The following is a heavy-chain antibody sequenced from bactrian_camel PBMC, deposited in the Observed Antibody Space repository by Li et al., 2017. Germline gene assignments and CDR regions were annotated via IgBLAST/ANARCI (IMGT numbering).Heavy chain of an antibody. CDR2: IDSDGIA. D-gene: IGHD6*01. V-gene: IGHV3S53*01. CDR1: GSIYGDAC. CDR3: AEGRGSRGEHCYSLNH. J-gene: IGHJ4*01. Sequence: VQLVESGGGSVQAGGSLRLSCGASGSIYGDACVGWLRQAPGKEREGVAAIDSDGIASYADSVKGRFTVSRDSAKNTVYLQMNNLQPEDTATYYCAEGRGSRGEHCYSLNHWGQGTKVTVS.